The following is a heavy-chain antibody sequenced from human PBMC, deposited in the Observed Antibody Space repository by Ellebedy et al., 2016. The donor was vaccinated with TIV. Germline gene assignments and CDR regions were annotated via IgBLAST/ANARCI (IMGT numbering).Heavy chain of an antibody. J-gene: IGHJ4*02. V-gene: IGHV3-33*01. CDR2: IWYDGSNK. Sequence: PGGSLRLSCAASGFIFSNYGMHWVRQAPGKGLEWVAFIWYDGSNKYYADSVKGRFTISRDNSRNTVYLQMNSPGAEDTAVFYCARDRHVDRGDCLDYWGQGTLVTVSS. CDR1: GFIFSNYG. CDR3: ARDRHVDRGDCLDY. D-gene: IGHD2-21*02.